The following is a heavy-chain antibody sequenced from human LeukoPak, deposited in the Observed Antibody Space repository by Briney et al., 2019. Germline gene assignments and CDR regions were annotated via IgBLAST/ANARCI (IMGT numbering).Heavy chain of an antibody. Sequence: GGSLRLSCVASGFSLSGYWMYWVRQAPGKGLMYISRNNGDGSTTNYADVVKGRFTISRDNAKNSLYLQMNSLRADDTAIYYCARDKIVGPTTLDYWGQGTLVTVSS. CDR3: ARDKIVGPTTLDY. CDR2: NNGDGSTT. D-gene: IGHD1-26*01. V-gene: IGHV3-74*01. CDR1: GFSLSGYW. J-gene: IGHJ4*02.